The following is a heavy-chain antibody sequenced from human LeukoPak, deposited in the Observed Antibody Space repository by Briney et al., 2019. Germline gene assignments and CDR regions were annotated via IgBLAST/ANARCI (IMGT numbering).Heavy chain of an antibody. Sequence: SETLSLTCTVSGGSISSYYWSWIRQPAGKGLEWIGRIYTSGSTNYNPSLKSRVTMSVDTSKNQFSLKLSSVTAADTAVYCCARDGTPMVRGVDWFDPWGQGTLGIVSS. V-gene: IGHV4-4*07. CDR3: ARDGTPMVRGVDWFDP. CDR1: GGSISSYY. CDR2: IYTSGST. J-gene: IGHJ5*02. D-gene: IGHD3-10*01.